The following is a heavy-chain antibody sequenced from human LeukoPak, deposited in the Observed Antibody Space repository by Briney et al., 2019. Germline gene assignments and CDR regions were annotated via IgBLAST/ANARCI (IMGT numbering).Heavy chain of an antibody. CDR3: ARGPPNWGYDY. CDR2: MSPNSGDT. J-gene: IGHJ4*02. CDR1: GYTFTSYD. Sequence: ASVKVSCKASGYTFTSYDFNWVRQATGQRPEWMGWMSPNSGDTGYAQKFQDRVTMTRNTSISTAYMELSSLRSDDTAVYYCARGPPNWGYDYWGQGTLVTVSS. V-gene: IGHV1-8*01. D-gene: IGHD7-27*01.